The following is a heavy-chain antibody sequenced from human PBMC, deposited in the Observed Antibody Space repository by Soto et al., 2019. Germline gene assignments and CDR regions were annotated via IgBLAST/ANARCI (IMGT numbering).Heavy chain of an antibody. CDR2: IYHSGST. CDR1: GGSISSSNW. Sequence: SETLSLTCAVSGGSISSSNWWSWVRQPPGKGLEWIGEIYHSGSTNYNPSLKSRVTISVDKSKNQFSLKLSSVTAADTAVYYCARRRLGNGIFGVVIRQAFDYWGQGTLVTVSS. D-gene: IGHD3-3*01. J-gene: IGHJ4*02. CDR3: ARRRLGNGIFGVVIRQAFDY. V-gene: IGHV4-4*02.